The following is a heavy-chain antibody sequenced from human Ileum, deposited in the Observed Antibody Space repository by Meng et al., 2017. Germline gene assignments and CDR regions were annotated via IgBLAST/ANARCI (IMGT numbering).Heavy chain of an antibody. J-gene: IGHJ5*02. D-gene: IGHD4-17*01. V-gene: IGHV4-4*07. CDR1: GGSISSYY. CDR2: IYTSGST. Sequence: GQLACSGSGFVQPSATLSLTCTVSGGSISSYYWRWIRQPAGKGLEWIGRIYTSGSTNYNPSLKSRVTMSVDTSKNQFSLKLSSVTAADTAVYYCARDVVPTVTYYYNWFDPWGQGTLVTVSS. CDR3: ARDVVPTVTYYYNWFDP.